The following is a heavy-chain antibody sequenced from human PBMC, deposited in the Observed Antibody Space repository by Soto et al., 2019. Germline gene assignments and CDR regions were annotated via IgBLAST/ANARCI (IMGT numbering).Heavy chain of an antibody. J-gene: IGHJ5*02. V-gene: IGHV1-69*01. CDR3: ARMEVAGTGWFDP. D-gene: IGHD6-19*01. Sequence: QVQQVQSGPEVKKPGSSVKVSCKASGGTFSSYAISWMRQAPGQGLEWMGGIIPIFGTANYAQTFQGRVTITADESTGTAYMELSSLRSEDTGVYYWARMEVAGTGWFDPWGQGTMVTVSS. CDR1: GGTFSSYA. CDR2: IIPIFGTA.